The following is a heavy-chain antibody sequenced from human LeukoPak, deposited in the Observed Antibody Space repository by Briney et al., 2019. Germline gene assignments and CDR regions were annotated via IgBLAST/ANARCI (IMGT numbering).Heavy chain of an antibody. CDR2: INHSGST. Sequence: SETLSLTCAVYGGSFSVYYWSWIRQPPGKGLEWIGEINHSGSTNYNPSLKSRVTISVDTSKNQFSLKLSSVTAADTAVYYCASIGSSSKDWFDPWGQGTLVTVSS. J-gene: IGHJ5*02. CDR1: GGSFSVYY. CDR3: ASIGSSSKDWFDP. V-gene: IGHV4-34*01. D-gene: IGHD6-6*01.